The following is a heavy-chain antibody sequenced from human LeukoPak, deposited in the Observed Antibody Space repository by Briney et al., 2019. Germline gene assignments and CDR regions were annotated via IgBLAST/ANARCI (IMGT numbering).Heavy chain of an antibody. Sequence: GGSLRLSCAASGFTFSSYAMSWVRQAPGKGLEWLSSISGSGSGTYYADSVKGRFTISRDNSKNTLYLQMNSLRAEDTAVYYCARGLYKNGWYYFDYWGQGTLVTVSS. D-gene: IGHD6-19*01. CDR1: GFTFSSYA. CDR2: ISGSGSGT. V-gene: IGHV3-23*01. J-gene: IGHJ4*02. CDR3: ARGLYKNGWYYFDY.